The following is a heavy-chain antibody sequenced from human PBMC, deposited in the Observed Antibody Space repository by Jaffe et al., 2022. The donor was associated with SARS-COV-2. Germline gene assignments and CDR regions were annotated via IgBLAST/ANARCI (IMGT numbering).Heavy chain of an antibody. V-gene: IGHV3-33*01. Sequence: QVQLVESGGGVVQPGRSLRLSCAASGFTFSSYGMHWVRQAPGKGLEWVAVIWYDGSNKYYADSVKGRFTISRDNSKNTLYLQMNSLRAEDTAVYYCARQYIVVVPAASPYGMDVWGQGTTVTVSS. CDR3: ARQYIVVVPAASPYGMDV. CDR1: GFTFSSYG. J-gene: IGHJ6*02. D-gene: IGHD2-2*01. CDR2: IWYDGSNK.